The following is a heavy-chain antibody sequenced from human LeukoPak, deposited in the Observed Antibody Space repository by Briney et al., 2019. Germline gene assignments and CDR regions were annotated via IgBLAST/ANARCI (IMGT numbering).Heavy chain of an antibody. CDR1: GFSISSGYY. Sequence: ASETLSLTCAVSGFSISSGYYWDWIRQPPGKGLEWIGNIYHSGSTYYNPSLKSRVTIPVDTSKNQFSLKLTSVTAADTAVYYCARRPISTGIDYWGQGTLVTVSS. J-gene: IGHJ4*02. CDR2: IYHSGST. CDR3: ARRPISTGIDY. D-gene: IGHD1-1*01. V-gene: IGHV4-38-2*01.